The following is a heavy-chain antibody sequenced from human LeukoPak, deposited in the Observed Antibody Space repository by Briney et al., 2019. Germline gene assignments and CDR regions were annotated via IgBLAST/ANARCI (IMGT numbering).Heavy chain of an antibody. Sequence: GSLRLSCAASGFTYSSYSMNWVRQAPGKGLEWIGEIDHSGSTNYNPSLESRVTMSVDTSKNQFSLKLSSVTAADTAVYYCASRFGDYSSSSQGVYYYYYHMDVWGKGTTVSVSS. J-gene: IGHJ6*03. D-gene: IGHD6-6*01. CDR2: IDHSGST. CDR1: GFTYSSYS. CDR3: ASRFGDYSSSSQGVYYYYYHMDV. V-gene: IGHV4-34*01.